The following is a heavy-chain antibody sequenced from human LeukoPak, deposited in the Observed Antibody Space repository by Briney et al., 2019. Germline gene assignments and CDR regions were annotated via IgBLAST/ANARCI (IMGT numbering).Heavy chain of an antibody. Sequence: PGGSLRLSCAASGFTFSRYTMFWVRQAPGMGLEWVSYISSSGTAMDYADSVKGRFTISRDNAKNSLHLQMNSLRAEDTAVYYCARVSYSPSPTPFDYWGQGTRVTVSS. CDR1: GFTFSRYT. J-gene: IGHJ4*02. CDR3: ARVSYSPSPTPFDY. V-gene: IGHV3-48*01. CDR2: ISSSGTAM. D-gene: IGHD2-15*01.